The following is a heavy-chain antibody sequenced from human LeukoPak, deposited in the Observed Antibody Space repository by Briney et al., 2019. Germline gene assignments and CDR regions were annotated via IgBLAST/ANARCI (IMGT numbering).Heavy chain of an antibody. CDR2: ISSSSSYI. CDR1: GFTFSSYS. Sequence: GGSLRLSCAASGFTFSSYSMNWVRQAPGKGLEWVSSISSSSSYIYYADSVKGRFTISRDNAKNSLYLQMNSLRAEDTAVYYCARDIGRGYSGYGTFDYWGQGTLVTVSS. CDR3: ARDIGRGYSGYGTFDY. D-gene: IGHD5-12*01. J-gene: IGHJ4*02. V-gene: IGHV3-21*01.